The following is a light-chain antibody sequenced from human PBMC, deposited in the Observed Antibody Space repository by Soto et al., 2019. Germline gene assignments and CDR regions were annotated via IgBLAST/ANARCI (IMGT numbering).Light chain of an antibody. V-gene: IGKV1-9*01. J-gene: IGKJ5*01. CDR2: AAS. Sequence: ITCRASQGISSYLAWYQQKPGKAPKLLIYAASTLQSGVPSRFSGSGSGTEFTLTISSLQPEDFATYYCQQLNSYPATFGQGTRLEIK. CDR1: QGISSY. CDR3: QQLNSYPAT.